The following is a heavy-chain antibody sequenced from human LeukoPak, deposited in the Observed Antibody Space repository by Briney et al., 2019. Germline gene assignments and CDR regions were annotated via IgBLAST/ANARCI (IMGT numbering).Heavy chain of an antibody. CDR3: AREGDDSSGYSYQSPDY. CDR2: SSSSSSYK. J-gene: IGHJ4*02. D-gene: IGHD3-22*01. V-gene: IGHV3-21*01. CDR1: GFSFIRHA. Sequence: PGKSLRLSCAASGFSFIRHAMHWVRQAPGRGLEWVSSSSSSSSYKYYADSVKGRFTISRDNAKNSLYLQMNSLRAEDTAVYYCAREGDDSSGYSYQSPDYWGQGTLVTVSS.